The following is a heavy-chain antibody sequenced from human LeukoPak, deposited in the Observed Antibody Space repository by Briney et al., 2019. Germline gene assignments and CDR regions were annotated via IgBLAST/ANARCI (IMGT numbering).Heavy chain of an antibody. CDR2: INSDGSST. J-gene: IGHJ5*02. D-gene: IGHD3-22*01. CDR1: GFTFSSYW. Sequence: GGSLRLSCAASGFTFSSYWMYWVRQAPGKGLVWVSRINSDGSSTTYADSVKGRFTISRDNAKNTLFLQMNSLRAEDTAVYYCARGGNSDSIGYKWFDPWGQGTLVTVSS. CDR3: ARGGNSDSIGYKWFDP. V-gene: IGHV3-74*01.